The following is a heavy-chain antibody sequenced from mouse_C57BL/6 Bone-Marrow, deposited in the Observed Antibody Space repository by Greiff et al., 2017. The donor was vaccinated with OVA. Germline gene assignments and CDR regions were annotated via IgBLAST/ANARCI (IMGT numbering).Heavy chain of an antibody. Sequence: EVKLQESGPELVKPGDSVKISCKASGYSFTGYFMNWVMQSHGKSLEWIGRINPYNGDTFYNQKFKGKATLTVDKSSSTAHMELRSLTAEDSAVYYCAREDPAWFAYWGQGTLVTVSA. CDR2: INPYNGDT. J-gene: IGHJ3*01. CDR1: GYSFTGYF. V-gene: IGHV1-20*01. CDR3: AREDPAWFAY.